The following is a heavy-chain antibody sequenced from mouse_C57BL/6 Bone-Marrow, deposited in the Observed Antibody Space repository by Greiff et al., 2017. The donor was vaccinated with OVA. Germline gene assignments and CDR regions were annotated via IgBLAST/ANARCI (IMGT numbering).Heavy chain of an antibody. D-gene: IGHD1-1*01. CDR2: IDPENGDT. Sequence: EVQLQQSGAELVRPGASVKLSCTASGFNIKDDYMHWVKQRPEQGLEWIGWIDPENGDTEYASKLQGKATITADTSSNTAYLQLSSLTSEDTAVYYCTTSGSDYWGQGTTLTVSS. CDR1: GFNIKDDY. V-gene: IGHV14-4*01. J-gene: IGHJ2*01. CDR3: TTSGSDY.